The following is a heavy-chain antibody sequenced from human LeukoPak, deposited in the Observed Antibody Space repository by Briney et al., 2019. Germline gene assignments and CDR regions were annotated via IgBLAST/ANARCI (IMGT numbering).Heavy chain of an antibody. J-gene: IGHJ4*02. D-gene: IGHD3-9*01. CDR3: STYPNTGYFG. CDR1: GFTFSSYN. CDR2: IKSQTDGGTT. Sequence: GGSLRLSCAASGFTFSSYNMNWVRQAPGKGLEWVGRIKSQTDGGTTDYATPVKGRFTISRDDSKNTLYLQMNSLKTEDTAVYYCSTYPNTGYFGWGQGTLVTVSS. V-gene: IGHV3-15*01.